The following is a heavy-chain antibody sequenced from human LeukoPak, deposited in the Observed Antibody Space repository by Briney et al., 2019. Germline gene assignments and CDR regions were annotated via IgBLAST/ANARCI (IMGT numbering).Heavy chain of an antibody. Sequence: GGSLRLSCAASGFTFSNYGMHWVRQAPGKGLEWVAVISYDGSYKYYSDSVKGRFTISRDNSKNTLYLQMNSLRAEDAAVYYCAKGQRRHVDIVATIPFDYWGQGTLATVSS. CDR3: AKGQRRHVDIVATIPFDY. J-gene: IGHJ4*02. D-gene: IGHD5-12*01. CDR2: ISYDGSYK. CDR1: GFTFSNYG. V-gene: IGHV3-30*18.